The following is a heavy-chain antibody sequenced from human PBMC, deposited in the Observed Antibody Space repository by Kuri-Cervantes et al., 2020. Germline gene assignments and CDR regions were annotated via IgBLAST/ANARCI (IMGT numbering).Heavy chain of an antibody. D-gene: IGHD1-20*01. Sequence: ASVKVSCKVSGYTLTELPMHWVRQAPGKGLEWMGGFDPEDGETIYAQKFQGRVTMTEDTSTDTAYMELSSLRSEDTAVYYCATPVTGTTHFDYWGQGTLVTVSS. CDR2: FDPEDGET. V-gene: IGHV1-24*01. CDR3: ATPVTGTTHFDY. J-gene: IGHJ4*02. CDR1: GYTLTELP.